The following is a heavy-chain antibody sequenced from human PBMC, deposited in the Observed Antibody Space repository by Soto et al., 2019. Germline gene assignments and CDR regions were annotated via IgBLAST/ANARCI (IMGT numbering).Heavy chain of an antibody. CDR1: GYTFTSYG. V-gene: IGHV1-18*04. D-gene: IGHD3-22*01. CDR3: ARDIVVVIPMAYYYYYGMDV. J-gene: IGHJ6*02. Sequence: GASVKVSCKASGYTFTSYGISWVRQAPGQGLEWMGWISAYNGNTNYAQKLQGRVTMTTDTSTSTAYMELRSLRSDDTAVYYCARDIVVVIPMAYYYYYGMDVWGQGTTVTVSS. CDR2: ISAYNGNT.